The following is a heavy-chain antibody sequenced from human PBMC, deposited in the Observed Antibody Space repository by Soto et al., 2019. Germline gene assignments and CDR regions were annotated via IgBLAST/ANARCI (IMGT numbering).Heavy chain of an antibody. J-gene: IGHJ6*02. CDR3: AREYYDILPSYGMDV. CDR1: GFTFSSYG. Sequence: HPGGSLRLSCAASGFTFSSYGMHWVRQAPGKGLEWVAVIWYDGSNKYYADSVKGRFTISRDNSKNTLYLQMNSLRAEDTAVYYCAREYYDILPSYGMDVWGQGTTVTVSS. CDR2: IWYDGSNK. V-gene: IGHV3-33*01. D-gene: IGHD3-9*01.